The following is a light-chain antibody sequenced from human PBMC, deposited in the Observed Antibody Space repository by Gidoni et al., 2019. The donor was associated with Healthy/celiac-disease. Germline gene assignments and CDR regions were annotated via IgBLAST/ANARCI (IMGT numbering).Light chain of an antibody. Sequence: SYELPQPPSVSVAPGQTASITCSGDKLGDKYACWYQQKPGQSHALVIYQDSKRPPGIPERFSGSNSGNTATLTNSGTQAMDEADYYCQAWDSSTPVVFGGGTKLTVL. CDR2: QDS. V-gene: IGLV3-1*01. CDR3: QAWDSSTPVV. CDR1: KLGDKY. J-gene: IGLJ2*01.